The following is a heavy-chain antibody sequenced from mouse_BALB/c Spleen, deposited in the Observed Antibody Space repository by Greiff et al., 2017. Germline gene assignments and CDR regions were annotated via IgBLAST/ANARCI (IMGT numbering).Heavy chain of an antibody. J-gene: IGHJ1*01. Sequence: EVQLVESGGGLVQPGGSRKLSCAASGFTFSSFGMHWVRQAPEKGLEWVAYISSGSSTIYYADTVKGRFTISRDNPKNTLFLQMTSLRSEDTAMYYCARSTDWYFDVWGAGTTVTVSS. CDR2: ISSGSSTI. CDR1: GFTFSSFG. D-gene: IGHD4-1*02. CDR3: ARSTDWYFDV. V-gene: IGHV5-17*02.